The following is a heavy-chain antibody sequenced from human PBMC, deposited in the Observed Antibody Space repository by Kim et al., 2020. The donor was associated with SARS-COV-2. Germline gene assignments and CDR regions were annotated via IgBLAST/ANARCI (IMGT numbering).Heavy chain of an antibody. J-gene: IGHJ4*02. CDR2: GST. V-gene: IGHV4-31*02. D-gene: IGHD6-13*01. Sequence: GSTYYTPSLKSRVTISVDTSKNQFSLKLSSVTAADTAVYYCARDSGYSSSWGQGTLVTVSS. CDR3: ARDSGYSSS.